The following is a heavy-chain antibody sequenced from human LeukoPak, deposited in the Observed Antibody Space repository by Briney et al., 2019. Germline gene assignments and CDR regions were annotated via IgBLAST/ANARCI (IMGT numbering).Heavy chain of an antibody. CDR2: IIPIFGTA. CDR1: GGTFSSYA. CDR3: ARLVAGRDQTYYFDY. Sequence: GASVKVSCKASGGTFSSYAISWVRQAPGQGLEWMGGIIPIFGTANYAQKFQGRVTITADESTSTAYMELSSLRSEDTAVYYCARLVAGRDQTYYFDYWGQGTLVTVSS. V-gene: IGHV1-69*13. J-gene: IGHJ4*02. D-gene: IGHD6-19*01.